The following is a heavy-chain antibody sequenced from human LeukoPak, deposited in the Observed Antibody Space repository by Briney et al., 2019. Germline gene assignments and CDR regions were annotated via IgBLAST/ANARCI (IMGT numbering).Heavy chain of an antibody. CDR3: ARDPGTLLRGSRRGYDGNYYYMDV. CDR1: GYTFTGYY. V-gene: IGHV1-2*02. D-gene: IGHD3-10*01. Sequence: ASVKVSCKASGYTFTGYYMHWVRQAPGQGLEWMGWINPNGGGTNYAQKFQGRVTMTRDTSISTAYMELSRLRSDDTAVYYCARDPGTLLRGSRRGYDGNYYYMDVWGKGTTVTISS. J-gene: IGHJ6*03. CDR2: INPNGGGT.